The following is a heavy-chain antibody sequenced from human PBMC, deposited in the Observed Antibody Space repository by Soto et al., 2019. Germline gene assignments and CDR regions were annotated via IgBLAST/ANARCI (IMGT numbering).Heavy chain of an antibody. V-gene: IGHV4-39*01. CDR2: SFYRGST. D-gene: IGHD3-3*01. Sequence: QLQLQESGPGLVKPSETLSLTCTVSGGSIGSRSDYWGWIRQSPGKHLEWIGSSFYRGSTHYNPSLKTRVTISVDTSKNQVSLKLYSVTAADTAVYYCATADGFGVVTPFFEYWGQGILVTVSS. J-gene: IGHJ4*02. CDR1: GGSIGSRSDY. CDR3: ATADGFGVVTPFFEY.